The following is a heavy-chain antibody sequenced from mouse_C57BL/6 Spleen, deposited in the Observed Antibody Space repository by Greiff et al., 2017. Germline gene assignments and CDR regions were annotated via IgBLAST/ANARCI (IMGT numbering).Heavy chain of an antibody. J-gene: IGHJ4*01. CDR2: FYPRSGNT. V-gene: IGHV1-81*01. CDR3: ARVTGGDYYAMDY. D-gene: IGHD2-1*01. CDR1: GYTFTSYG. Sequence: QVQLQQSGAELARPGASVKLSCKASGYTFTSYGISWVKQRTGQGLEWIGEFYPRSGNTYYNEKFKGKATLTADKSSSTAYMELRSLTSEDSAVXFGARVTGGDYYAMDYWGQGTLVTVSS.